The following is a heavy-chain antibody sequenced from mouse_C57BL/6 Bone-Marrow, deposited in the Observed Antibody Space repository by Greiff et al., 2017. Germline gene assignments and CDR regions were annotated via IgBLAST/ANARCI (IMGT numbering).Heavy chain of an antibody. V-gene: IGHV5-4*01. CDR1: GFTFSSYA. J-gene: IGHJ4*01. CDR2: ISDGGSYT. CDR3: AREGLLRAMDY. D-gene: IGHD1-1*01. Sequence: EVKVVESGGGLVKPGGSLKLSCAASGFTFSSYAMSWVRQTPEKRLEWVATISDGGSYTYYPDNVKGRFTISRDNAKNNLYLQMSHLKSEDTAMDYCAREGLLRAMDYWGQGTSVTVSS.